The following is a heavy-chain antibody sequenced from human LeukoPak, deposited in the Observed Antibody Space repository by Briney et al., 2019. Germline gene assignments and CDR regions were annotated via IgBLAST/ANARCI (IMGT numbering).Heavy chain of an antibody. Sequence: GGSLRLSCVASGFASSRSWMDWVRQAPGKGLEWVANIKEDGSQTYYVDSAKGRFTISRDNAKNSLYLQMDSLRVEDTAIYYCAKSLDYWGRGTLVTVSS. V-gene: IGHV3-7*01. J-gene: IGHJ4*02. CDR1: GFASSRSW. CDR2: IKEDGSQT. CDR3: AKSLDY.